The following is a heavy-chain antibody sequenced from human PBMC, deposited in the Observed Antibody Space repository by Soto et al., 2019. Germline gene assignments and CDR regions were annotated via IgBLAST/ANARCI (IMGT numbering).Heavy chain of an antibody. CDR3: ARILLWFGDVFDI. Sequence: ASVKVSCKASGYTFTSYAMHWVRQAPGQRLEWMGWINAGNGNTKYSQKFQGRVTITRDTSASTAYMELSSLRSEDTAVYYCARILLWFGDVFDIWGQGTMVTVSS. CDR1: GYTFTSYA. J-gene: IGHJ3*02. CDR2: INAGNGNT. V-gene: IGHV1-3*01. D-gene: IGHD3-10*01.